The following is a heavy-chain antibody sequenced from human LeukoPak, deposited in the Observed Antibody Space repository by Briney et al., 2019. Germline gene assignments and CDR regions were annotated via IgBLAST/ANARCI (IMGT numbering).Heavy chain of an antibody. Sequence: PSETLSLTCTVYGGSFRGYYWSWIRQPPGKGLECIGEINHSGSPNYNPSLKRRVSISVDTSKNQFSLKLTSVTAADTAVYYCARGGYGDASDIWGQGTMVTVSS. CDR2: INHSGSP. J-gene: IGHJ3*02. CDR3: ARGGYGDASDI. V-gene: IGHV4-34*01. CDR1: GGSFRGYY. D-gene: IGHD1-1*01.